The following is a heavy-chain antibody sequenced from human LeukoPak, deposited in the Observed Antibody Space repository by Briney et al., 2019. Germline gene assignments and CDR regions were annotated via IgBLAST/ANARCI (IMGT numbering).Heavy chain of an antibody. CDR2: IYYSGST. V-gene: IGHV4-39*07. CDR1: GGSISSSSYY. J-gene: IGHJ5*02. D-gene: IGHD3-3*01. CDR3: ARDVPYDFWSGYYSNWFDP. Sequence: SETLSLTCTVSGGSISSSSYYWGWIRQPPGKGLEWIGSIYYSGSTYYNPSLKSRVTISVDTSKNQFSLKLSSVTAADTAVYYCARDVPYDFWSGYYSNWFDPWGQGTLVTVSS.